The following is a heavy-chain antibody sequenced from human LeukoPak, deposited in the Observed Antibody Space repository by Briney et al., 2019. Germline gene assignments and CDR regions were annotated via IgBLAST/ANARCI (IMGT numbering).Heavy chain of an antibody. CDR1: GFTFSSYG. CDR2: IRYDGNNK. Sequence: PGGSLRLSCAASGFTFSSYGIHWVRQAPGKGLEWVAFIRYDGNNKYYADSVKGRFTISRDDSKNTLYLQMNSLKTENTAVYYCTTVTIWFGELLYDYWGQGTLVTVSS. J-gene: IGHJ4*02. D-gene: IGHD3-10*01. V-gene: IGHV3-30*02. CDR3: TTVTIWFGELLYDY.